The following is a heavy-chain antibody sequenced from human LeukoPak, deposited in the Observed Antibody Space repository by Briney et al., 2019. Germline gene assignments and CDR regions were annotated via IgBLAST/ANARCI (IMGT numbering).Heavy chain of an antibody. CDR1: GYTFTSYG. Sequence: GASVKVSCKASGYTFTSYGISWVRQAPGQGLEWMGWISAYNGNTNYAQKLQGRVTMTTDTSTSTAYMELRSLRSDDTAVYYCVSTLTPGIAAAGTDRFVFLYWGQGTLVTVSS. V-gene: IGHV1-18*01. CDR3: VSTLTPGIAAAGTDRFVFLY. D-gene: IGHD6-13*01. J-gene: IGHJ4*02. CDR2: ISAYNGNT.